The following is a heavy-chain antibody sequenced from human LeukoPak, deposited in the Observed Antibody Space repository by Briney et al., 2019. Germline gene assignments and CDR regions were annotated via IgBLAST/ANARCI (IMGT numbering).Heavy chain of an antibody. CDR2: ISAYNGNT. D-gene: IGHD2-21*02. CDR1: GYTFTSYG. Sequence: ASVKVSCKASGYTFTSYGISWVRQAPGQGLEWMGWISAYNGNTNYAQKLQGRVTMATDTSTSTAYMELRSLRSDDTAVYYCARDQHVVVTAIGGDGDYGGQETRVTVPS. J-gene: IGHJ4*02. CDR3: ARDQHVVVTAIGGDGDY. V-gene: IGHV1-18*01.